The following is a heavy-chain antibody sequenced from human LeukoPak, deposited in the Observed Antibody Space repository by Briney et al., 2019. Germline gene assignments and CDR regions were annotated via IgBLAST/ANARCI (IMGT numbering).Heavy chain of an antibody. CDR3: SRGGGSGRYYFDY. CDR1: GFSFDDFA. D-gene: IGHD6-19*01. V-gene: IGHV3-49*03. J-gene: IGHJ4*02. CDR2: IRSKAYGGTT. Sequence: GGSLRLSCTVSGFSFDDFAVSWLRQAPGKGLEWVGFIRSKAYGGTTEYAASVKGRFTISRDDSKSIAYLQMNSLKTEDTAMYYCSRGGGSGRYYFDYWGQGTLVTVSA.